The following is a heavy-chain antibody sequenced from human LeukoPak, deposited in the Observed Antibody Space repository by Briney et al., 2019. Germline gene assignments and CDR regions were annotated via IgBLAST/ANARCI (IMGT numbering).Heavy chain of an antibody. Sequence: SETLSLTCTVSGGSFSSSSYSWGWIRQPPGKGLEWIGSIYYSGSTYYNPSLKSRVTISVDTSKNQFSLKLSSVTAADTAVYYCASQNPEQQLGPWGQGTLVTVSS. CDR3: ASQNPEQQLGP. V-gene: IGHV4-39*07. J-gene: IGHJ5*02. D-gene: IGHD6-13*01. CDR2: IYYSGST. CDR1: GGSFSSSSYS.